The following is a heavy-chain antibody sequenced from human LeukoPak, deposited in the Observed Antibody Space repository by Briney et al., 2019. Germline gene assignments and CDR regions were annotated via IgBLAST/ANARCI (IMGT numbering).Heavy chain of an antibody. V-gene: IGHV4-34*01. CDR3: ARHANVRVRGVGLNYYDSSGYPDY. CDR2: INHSGST. D-gene: IGHD3-22*01. Sequence: SETLSLTCAVYGGSFSGYYWSWIRQPPGKGLEWIGEINHSGSTNYNPSLKSRVAISVDTSKNQFSLKLSSVTAADTAVYYCARHANVRVRGVGLNYYDSSGYPDYWGQGTLVTVSS. CDR1: GGSFSGYY. J-gene: IGHJ4*02.